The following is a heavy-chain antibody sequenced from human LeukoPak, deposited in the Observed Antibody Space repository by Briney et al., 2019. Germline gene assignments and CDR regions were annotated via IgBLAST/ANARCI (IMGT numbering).Heavy chain of an antibody. V-gene: IGHV4-38-2*01. Sequence: PSETLSLTCAVSGYSISSGYYWGWIRQPPGKGLEWFGSIYHSGSTYYNPSLKSRVTISVDTSKNQFSRKLSSVTAADTAVYYCASSLIKGSGSYTFDYWGQGTLVTVSS. CDR2: IYHSGST. CDR1: GYSISSGYY. CDR3: ASSLIKGSGSYTFDY. J-gene: IGHJ4*02. D-gene: IGHD3-10*01.